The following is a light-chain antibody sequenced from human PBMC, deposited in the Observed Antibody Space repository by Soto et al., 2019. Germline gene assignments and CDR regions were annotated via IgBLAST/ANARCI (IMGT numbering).Light chain of an antibody. Sequence: EIVMTQSPATLSVSPGERAILSCRASQSVSNNLAWYQQKPGQAPSLLIYHASTRASGIPARFSGSGSGTEFTLTISSLQSEDLAVYYCQQYNEWPLTFGGGTKVEIK. J-gene: IGKJ4*01. V-gene: IGKV3-15*01. CDR2: HAS. CDR1: QSVSNN. CDR3: QQYNEWPLT.